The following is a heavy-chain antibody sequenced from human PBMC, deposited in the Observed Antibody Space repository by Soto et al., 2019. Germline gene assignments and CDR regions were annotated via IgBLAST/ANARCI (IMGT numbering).Heavy chain of an antibody. CDR2: IYYSGST. CDR1: GGSISSGGYY. J-gene: IGHJ6*02. CDR3: ARASAYYYDYGMDV. V-gene: IGHV4-31*03. Sequence: PSETLSLTCTVSGGSISSGGYYWSWIRQHPGKGLEWIGYIYYSGSTYYNPSLKSRVTISVDTSKNQFSLKLSSVTAADTAVYYCARASAYYYDYGMDVWGQGTSVTVSS.